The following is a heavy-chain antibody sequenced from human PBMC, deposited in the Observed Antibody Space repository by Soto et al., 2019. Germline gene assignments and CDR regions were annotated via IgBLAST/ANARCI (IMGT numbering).Heavy chain of an antibody. CDR1: GFTVSSNY. V-gene: IGHV3-66*01. CDR2: IYSGGST. D-gene: IGHD2-21*01. CDR3: ARDRSAYCGGDCYQYFDY. J-gene: IGHJ4*02. Sequence: GGSLRLSCAASGFTVSSNYMSWVRQAPGKGLEWVSVIYSGGSTYYADSVKGRFTISRDNSKNTLYLQMNSLRAEDTAVYYCARDRSAYCGGDCYQYFDYWGQGTLVTVSS.